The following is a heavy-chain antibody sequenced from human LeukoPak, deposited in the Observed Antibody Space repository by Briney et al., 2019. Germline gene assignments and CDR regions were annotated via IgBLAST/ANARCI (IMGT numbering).Heavy chain of an antibody. CDR1: GGTFSSYG. CDR2: IIPIFATA. D-gene: IGHD5-18*01. J-gene: IGHJ4*02. CDR3: ASSIRGVHEYSYGGYFDY. V-gene: IGHV1-69*05. Sequence: SVKVSCKTSGGTFSSYGISWVRQAPGQGLEWMGGIIPIFATANYGQKFQGRVTITTDEPTSTAYMELSSLRSEDTAVYYCASSIRGVHEYSYGGYFDYWGQGTLVTVSS.